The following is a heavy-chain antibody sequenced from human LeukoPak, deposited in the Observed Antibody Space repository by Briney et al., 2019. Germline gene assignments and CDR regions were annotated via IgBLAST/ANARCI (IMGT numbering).Heavy chain of an antibody. J-gene: IGHJ5*02. D-gene: IGHD6-13*01. CDR2: TYTSGST. CDR3: ARDEYSSSWYFNWFDP. Sequence: SETLSLTCTVSGGSISSYYWSWIRQPAGKGLEWIGRTYTSGSTNYNPSLKSRVTMSVDTSKNQFSLKLSSVTAADTAVYYCARDEYSSSWYFNWFDPWGQGTLVTVPS. V-gene: IGHV4-4*07. CDR1: GGSISSYY.